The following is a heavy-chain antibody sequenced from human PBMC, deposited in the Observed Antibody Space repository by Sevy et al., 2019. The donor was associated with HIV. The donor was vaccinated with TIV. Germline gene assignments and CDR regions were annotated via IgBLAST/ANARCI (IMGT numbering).Heavy chain of an antibody. CDR1: GFTFSNFG. V-gene: IGHV3-23*01. CDR3: AKGDTSTRYYYYGMDV. J-gene: IGHJ6*02. D-gene: IGHD2-2*01. Sequence: GGSLRLSCAASGFTFSNFGMSWVRQAPGKGLEWVSTISGSGGTTYYADSVKGRFTISRDNSKKTLYLQMNSLRAEDTALYYCAKGDTSTRYYYYGMDVWGQGTMVTVSS. CDR2: ISGSGGTT.